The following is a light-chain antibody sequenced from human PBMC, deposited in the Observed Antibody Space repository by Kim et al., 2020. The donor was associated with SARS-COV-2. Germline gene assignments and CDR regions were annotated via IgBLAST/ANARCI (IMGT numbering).Light chain of an antibody. CDR2: VNSDGSH. CDR3: QTWGTGNWV. Sequence: ASVKLTCTLSSGHGSYAIAWHQQQPEKGPRYLMQVNSDGSHSEEDGIPDRFSGSSSGAERYLTISSLQSEDEADYYCQTWGTGNWVFGGGTQLTVL. J-gene: IGLJ3*02. CDR1: SGHGSYA. V-gene: IGLV4-69*02.